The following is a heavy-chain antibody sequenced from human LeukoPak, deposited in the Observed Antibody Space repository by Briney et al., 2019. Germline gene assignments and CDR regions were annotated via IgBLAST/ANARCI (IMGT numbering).Heavy chain of an antibody. CDR1: GYSISSGYY. J-gene: IGHJ6*03. D-gene: IGHD6-6*01. CDR3: ARGRWWFAGRPPHYMDV. CDR2: VFYRGST. Sequence: SETLSLTCTVSGYSISSGYYWGWIRQPPGKGLEWIGSVFYRGSTYYNPSLKSQITISVDMSKNQFSLNLNPVTAADTAVYYCARGRWWFAGRPPHYMDVWGKGTTVTVSS. V-gene: IGHV4-38-2*02.